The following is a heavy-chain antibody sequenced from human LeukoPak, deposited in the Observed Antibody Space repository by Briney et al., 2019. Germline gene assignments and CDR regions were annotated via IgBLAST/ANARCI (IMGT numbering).Heavy chain of an antibody. CDR2: INPSGGST. CDR3: ATHTSRAWGAFDM. V-gene: IGHV1-46*01. J-gene: IGHJ3*02. D-gene: IGHD3-16*01. Sequence: ASVKVSCKASGYTFTSYYMHWVRQAPGQGLEWMGIINPSGGSTSYAQKFQGRVTMTRDTSTSTVYMELSSLRSEDTAVYYCATHTSRAWGAFDMWGQGTMVTVSS. CDR1: GYTFTSYY.